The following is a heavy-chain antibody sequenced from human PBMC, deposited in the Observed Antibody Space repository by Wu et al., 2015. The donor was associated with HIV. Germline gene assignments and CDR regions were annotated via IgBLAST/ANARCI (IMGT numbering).Heavy chain of an antibody. CDR2: INPSGGST. V-gene: IGHV1-46*03. D-gene: IGHD3-10*01. Sequence: QVQLVQSGAEVKKPGASVKVSCKASGYTFTSYYMHWVRQAPGQGLEWMGIINPSGGSTSYAQKFQGRVTMTRDTSTSTVYMELSSLRSEDTAVYYCAAWGPGVVPAAKLDYYGSGSYSNWGQGTLVTVSS. J-gene: IGHJ4*02. CDR1: GYTFTSYY. CDR3: AAWGPGVVPAAKLDYYGSGSYSN.